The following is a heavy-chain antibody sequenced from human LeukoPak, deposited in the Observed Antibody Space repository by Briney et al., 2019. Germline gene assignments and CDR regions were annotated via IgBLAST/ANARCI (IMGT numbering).Heavy chain of an antibody. CDR2: INSDGSST. CDR3: ARGLPSTSCYGCPLYYYGMDV. D-gene: IGHD2-2*01. J-gene: IGHJ6*04. V-gene: IGHV3-74*01. Sequence: GGSLRLSCAASGFTFSSYWMHWVRQAPGKGPVWVSRINSDGSSTSYADSVKGRFTISRDNAKNTLYLQMNSLRAEDTAVYYCARGLPSTSCYGCPLYYYGMDVWGKGTTVTVSS. CDR1: GFTFSSYW.